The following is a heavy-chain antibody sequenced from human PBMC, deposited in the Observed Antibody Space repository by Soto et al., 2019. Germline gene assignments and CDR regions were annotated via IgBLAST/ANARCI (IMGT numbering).Heavy chain of an antibody. Sequence: GASVKVSCKVSGYTLTELSMHWVRQAPGKGLEWMGGFDPEDGETIYAQKFQGRVTMTEDTSTDTAYMELSSLRSEDTAVYYCATGLAARYAFDIWGQGTMVTVSS. D-gene: IGHD6-6*01. V-gene: IGHV1-24*01. J-gene: IGHJ3*02. CDR1: GYTLTELS. CDR2: FDPEDGET. CDR3: ATGLAARYAFDI.